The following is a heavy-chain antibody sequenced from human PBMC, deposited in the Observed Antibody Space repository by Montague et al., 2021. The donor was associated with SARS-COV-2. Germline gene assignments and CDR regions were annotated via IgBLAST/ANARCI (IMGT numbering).Heavy chain of an antibody. Sequence: SETLSLTCTVSGGSISSSSYYWGWIRQPPGKGLDWIGSIYYSGSTYYXXXLQSPVTISVDTSKNQFSLRLRSATAADTAVYYCARHESPWMTTKYYFDYWGQGTLVTVPS. V-gene: IGHV4-39*01. CDR1: GGSISSSSYY. CDR2: IYYSGST. CDR3: ARHESPWMTTKYYFDY. J-gene: IGHJ4*02. D-gene: IGHD4-17*01.